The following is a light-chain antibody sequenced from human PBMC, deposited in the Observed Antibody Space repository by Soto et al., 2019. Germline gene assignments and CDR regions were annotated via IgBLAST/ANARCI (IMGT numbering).Light chain of an antibody. CDR3: SSYGGTSSYVV. Sequence: QSVLTQPASVSGSPGQSITISCTGTSSDVGNYNLVSWYQQHPGKAPKVMIYEVSKRPSGVSNRFSGSKSGNTASLTISGLQAEDEADYYCSSYGGTSSYVVFGGGTQLTVL. J-gene: IGLJ2*01. V-gene: IGLV2-23*02. CDR1: SSDVGNYNL. CDR2: EVS.